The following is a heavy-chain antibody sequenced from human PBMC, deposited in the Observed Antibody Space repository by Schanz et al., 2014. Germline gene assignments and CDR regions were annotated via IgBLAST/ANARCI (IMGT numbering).Heavy chain of an antibody. CDR3: ARGTDWNLHY. V-gene: IGHV3-48*01. J-gene: IGHJ4*02. CDR1: GFSFSSYS. Sequence: EADLVESGGGLIQRGESLRLSCSASGFSFSSYSMNWVRQAPGKGLEWVSSISHSGGSKYYADSVKGRFTVSRDSGQNSLYLQMNSLRAGDTAVYYCARGTDWNLHYWGQGALVTVSS. CDR2: ISHSGGSK. D-gene: IGHD1-1*01.